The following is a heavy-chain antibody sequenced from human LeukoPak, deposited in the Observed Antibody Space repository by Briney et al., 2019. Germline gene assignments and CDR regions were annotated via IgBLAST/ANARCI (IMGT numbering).Heavy chain of an antibody. J-gene: IGHJ4*02. V-gene: IGHV1-18*04. D-gene: IGHD1-1*01. Sequence: GASVNVSCKPSGYTFTTYGISWVRPAPGQGREWMGWISTHSGNTNYAQRLQGRVALTTDTSTNTAFMELRSLRSDDTVVYYCVRDRDWNLDYWGQGTLVTVSS. CDR3: VRDRDWNLDY. CDR1: GYTFTTYG. CDR2: ISTHSGNT.